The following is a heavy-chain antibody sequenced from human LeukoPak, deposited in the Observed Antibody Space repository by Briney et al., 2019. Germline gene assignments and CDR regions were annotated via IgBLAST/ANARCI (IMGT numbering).Heavy chain of an antibody. CDR2: IWYDGTNK. CDR1: GFTFSDYG. J-gene: IGHJ4*02. Sequence: GRSLRLSCAVSGFTFSDYGMHWVRQAPGKGLEWVAVIWYDGTNKYYADPVEGRFTISRDNSKNTLYLQMNSLRAEDTAVYYCARTRYNSGGGDYWGQGTPVTVSP. D-gene: IGHD6-19*01. V-gene: IGHV3-33*01. CDR3: ARTRYNSGGGDY.